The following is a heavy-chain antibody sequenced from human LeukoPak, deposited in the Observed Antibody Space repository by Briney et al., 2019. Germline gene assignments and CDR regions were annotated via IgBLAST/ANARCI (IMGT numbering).Heavy chain of an antibody. CDR1: GFTFSSYS. D-gene: IGHD3-3*01. CDR3: ARDTHYDFWSGYYSTWPLGY. J-gene: IGHJ4*02. V-gene: IGHV3-21*01. CDR2: ISSSISYI. Sequence: PGGSLRLSCAASGFTFSSYSINWVRQAPGKGLEWVSSISSSISYIYNADSVKGRFTISRDNAKNSLYLQMNSLRAEDTAVYYCARDTHYDFWSGYYSTWPLGYWGQGTLVTVSS.